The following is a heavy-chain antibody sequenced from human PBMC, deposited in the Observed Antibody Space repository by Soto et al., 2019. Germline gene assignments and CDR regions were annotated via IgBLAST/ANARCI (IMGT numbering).Heavy chain of an antibody. CDR2: INPNSGGT. D-gene: IGHD2-15*01. V-gene: IGHV1-2*02. J-gene: IGHJ5*02. Sequence: ASVKVSCKASGYTFTGYYMHWVRQAPGQGLEWMGWINPNSGGTNYAQKFQGRVTMTRDTSISTAYMELSRLRSDDTAVYYCARPATALYCSGGSCYRLNWFDPWGQGTLVTVSS. CDR3: ARPATALYCSGGSCYRLNWFDP. CDR1: GYTFTGYY.